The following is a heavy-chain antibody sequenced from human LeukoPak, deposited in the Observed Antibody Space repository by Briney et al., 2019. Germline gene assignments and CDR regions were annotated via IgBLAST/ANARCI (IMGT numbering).Heavy chain of an antibody. CDR2: IKEDGSEK. J-gene: IGHJ3*02. D-gene: IGHD2-2*01. CDR3: AKWVIVVVPAAPDHAFDI. Sequence: PGGSLRLSCAASGFTFSSYWMSWVRQAPGKGLEWVATIKEDGSEKYYVDSVRGRFTISRDNAKNSLYLQMSSLRAEDTAVYYCAKWVIVVVPAAPDHAFDIWGQGTMVTVSS. CDR1: GFTFSSYW. V-gene: IGHV3-7*01.